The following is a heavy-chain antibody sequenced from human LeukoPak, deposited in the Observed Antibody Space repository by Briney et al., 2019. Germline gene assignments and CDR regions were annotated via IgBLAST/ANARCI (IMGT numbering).Heavy chain of an antibody. V-gene: IGHV4-59*01. CDR3: ARDSGYCDTTSCSDFLDY. CDR2: IFATGTT. J-gene: IGHJ4*02. D-gene: IGHD2-2*01. Sequence: SETLSLTCTVSGGSNSNAYWTWVRQPPGKALEWIGYIFATGTTEYNPSLKSRVTMSIDPSQSHFSLRLTSVTAADTAVYFCARDSGYCDTTSCSDFLDYWGQGTLVTVSS. CDR1: GGSNSNAY.